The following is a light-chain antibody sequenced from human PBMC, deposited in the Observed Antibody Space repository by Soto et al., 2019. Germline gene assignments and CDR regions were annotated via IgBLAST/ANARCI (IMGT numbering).Light chain of an antibody. V-gene: IGLV2-14*01. CDR3: NSFTSSSTRV. J-gene: IGLJ3*02. CDR1: SSDVGAYNY. Sequence: QSALTQPASVSGSPGQSITISCTGTSSDVGAYNYVSWYQHHPGKAPKLVIYEVSNRPSGVSNRFSGSKSGNTASLTISGLLAEDEADYYCNSFTSSSTRVFGGGTKLTVL. CDR2: EVS.